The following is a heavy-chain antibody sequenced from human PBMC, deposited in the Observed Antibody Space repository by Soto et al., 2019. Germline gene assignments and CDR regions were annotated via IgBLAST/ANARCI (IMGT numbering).Heavy chain of an antibody. CDR1: GDSLKNHY. J-gene: IGHJ4*02. Sequence: SETLSLTCSVSGDSLKNHYWAWIRHSPGKGLEWIGNIYDSGSTNYSPALKCRVAMSVDTSKSCFCHKMHSVSAVDTAVFYCARASMVAVDCFDFWVQGTGGSVAS. V-gene: IGHV4-59*11. CDR3: ARASMVAVDCFDF. D-gene: IGHD2-8*01. CDR2: IYDSGST.